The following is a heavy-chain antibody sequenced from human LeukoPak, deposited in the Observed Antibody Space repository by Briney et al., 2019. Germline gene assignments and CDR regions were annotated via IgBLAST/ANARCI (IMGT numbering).Heavy chain of an antibody. CDR3: ANLGYCSGGSCYYNFDY. J-gene: IGHJ4*02. CDR2: ISGSGGST. D-gene: IGHD2-15*01. V-gene: IGHV3-23*01. CDR1: GFTFSSYA. Sequence: GGSLRLSCAASGFTFSSYAMSWVRQAPGKGLEWVSTISGSGGSTYYADSVKGWFTISRDNSKNTLFLQINSLRAEDTAVYYCANLGYCSGGSCYYNFDYWGQGTLVTVSS.